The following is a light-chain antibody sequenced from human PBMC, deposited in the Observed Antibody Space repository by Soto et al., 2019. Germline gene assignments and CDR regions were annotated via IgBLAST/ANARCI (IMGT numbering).Light chain of an antibody. CDR2: DVT. CDR1: SSDIGDSNY. J-gene: IGLJ1*01. V-gene: IGLV2-14*03. Sequence: QSVLTQPASVSGSPGQSITISCTGTSSDIGDSNYVSWYQQHPGKAPKLMIYDVTSRPSGVSHRFSGSKSGNTASLTISGLQAEDEADYYCSSYASSSALDVFGTGTKLTVL. CDR3: SSYASSSALDV.